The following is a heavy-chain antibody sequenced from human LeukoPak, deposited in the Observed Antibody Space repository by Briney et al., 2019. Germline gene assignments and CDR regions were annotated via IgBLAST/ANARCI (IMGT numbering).Heavy chain of an antibody. Sequence: GGSLRLSCAASRFIFSAYWMRWVRQAPGKGLEWLAAIRQDGREIYYVDSVKGRFTISRDNAKNSLYLQMNSLRAEDTAVYYCVSGDEFDYWGQGTLVTV. V-gene: IGHV3-7*01. CDR2: IRQDGREI. J-gene: IGHJ4*02. CDR3: VSGDEFDY. CDR1: RFIFSAYW.